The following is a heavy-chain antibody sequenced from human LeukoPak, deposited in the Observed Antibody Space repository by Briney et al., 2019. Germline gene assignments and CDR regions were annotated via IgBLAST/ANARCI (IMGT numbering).Heavy chain of an antibody. Sequence: PGGSLRLSCAASGSTFSSYAMHWVRQAPGKGLEWVAVISYDGSNKYYADSVKGRFTISRDTASNTMHLEMNNLRIEDTAVYYCMRDYMGWFDPWGQGSLVTVSS. CDR1: GSTFSSYA. CDR3: MRDYMGWFDP. J-gene: IGHJ5*02. CDR2: ISYDGSNK. D-gene: IGHD3-10*01. V-gene: IGHV3-30-3*01.